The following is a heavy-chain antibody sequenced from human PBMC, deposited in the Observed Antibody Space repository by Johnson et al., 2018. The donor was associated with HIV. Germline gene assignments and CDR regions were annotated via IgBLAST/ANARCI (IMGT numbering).Heavy chain of an antibody. D-gene: IGHD6-13*01. CDR2: IRYDGSNK. Sequence: QVQLVESGGGVVQPGGSLRLSCAASGFTFSSYGMHWVRQAPGKGLAWVAFIRYDGSNKYYSDSVKGRFTISRDNSKNTLYLQINSLRAEDTGVYYCAKVAVATAAGGVALDIWGPGTMVTVSS. CDR1: GFTFSSYG. J-gene: IGHJ3*02. CDR3: AKVAVATAAGGVALDI. V-gene: IGHV3-30*02.